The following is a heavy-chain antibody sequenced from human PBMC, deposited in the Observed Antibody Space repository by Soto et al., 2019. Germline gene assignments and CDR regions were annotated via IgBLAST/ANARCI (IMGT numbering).Heavy chain of an antibody. CDR1: GGTFSSYA. CDR2: IIPIFGTA. J-gene: IGHJ6*02. D-gene: IGHD4-17*01. V-gene: IGHV1-69*01. Sequence: QVQLVQSGAEVKKPGSSVKVSCKASGGTFSSYAISWVRQAPGQGLEWMGGIIPIFGTANYAQKFQGRVTITADESTSTAYMELSSLRSEDTAVYYCARDTPVGSMSYDYYYYYGVDVWGQGTTVTVSS. CDR3: ARDTPVGSMSYDYYYYYGVDV.